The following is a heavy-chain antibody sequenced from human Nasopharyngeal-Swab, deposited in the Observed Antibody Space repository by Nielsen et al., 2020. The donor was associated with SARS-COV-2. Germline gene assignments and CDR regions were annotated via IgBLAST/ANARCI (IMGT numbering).Heavy chain of an antibody. V-gene: IGHV3-74*01. CDR2: INLDGSTT. Sequence: GGSLRLSCAASGFTFSNYWMHWVRQAPGKVLVWVSRINLDGSTTSYADSVRGRFTISRDNAKNTLYLQMNSLRAEDTAVYYCASGPRGSYLQFDNWGQGTLVTVSS. D-gene: IGHD1-26*01. CDR3: ASGPRGSYLQFDN. J-gene: IGHJ4*02. CDR1: GFTFSNYW.